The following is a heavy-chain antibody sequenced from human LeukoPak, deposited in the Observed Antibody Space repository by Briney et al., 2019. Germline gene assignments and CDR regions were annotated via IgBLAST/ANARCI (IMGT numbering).Heavy chain of an antibody. Sequence: GESLTLSCAASGFTFSSYLMSWVRQAPGKGLEWVANIKQDGSEKYYVDSVKGRFTISRDNAKNSLHLQMNSLRAEETAVYYCARDRDWGQGTLVTVSS. V-gene: IGHV3-7*01. CDR1: GFTFSSYL. CDR2: IKQDGSEK. CDR3: ARDRD. J-gene: IGHJ4*02.